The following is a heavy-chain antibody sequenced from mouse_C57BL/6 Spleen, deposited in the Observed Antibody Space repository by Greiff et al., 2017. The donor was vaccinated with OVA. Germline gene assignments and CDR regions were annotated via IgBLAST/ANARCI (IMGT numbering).Heavy chain of an antibody. Sequence: VQLLQSGPELVKPGASVKLSCKASGYAFSSSWMNWVKQRPGQGLEWIGRIYPGDGNTNYNGKFKGKATLTADKSSSTAYMQLSSLTSEDSAVYFCARFEGYYRYFDVWGTGTTVTVSS. CDR1: GYAFSSSW. CDR2: IYPGDGNT. V-gene: IGHV1-82*01. D-gene: IGHD2-3*01. J-gene: IGHJ1*03. CDR3: ARFEGYYRYFDV.